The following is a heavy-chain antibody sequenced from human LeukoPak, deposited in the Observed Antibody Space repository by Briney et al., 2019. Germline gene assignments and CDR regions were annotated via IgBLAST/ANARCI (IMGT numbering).Heavy chain of an antibody. CDR2: TYYSGST. CDR1: GGSISTYY. Sequence: SETLSLTCTVFGGSISTYYWSWIRQPPGKGLGGFGSTYYSGSTNYNPSLKSRVTISVDTSKNQFSLKLSSVTAADTAVYYCARVSIYPWELLPHWYFDLWGRGTLVTVSS. J-gene: IGHJ2*01. V-gene: IGHV4-59*01. D-gene: IGHD1-26*01. CDR3: ARVSIYPWELLPHWYFDL.